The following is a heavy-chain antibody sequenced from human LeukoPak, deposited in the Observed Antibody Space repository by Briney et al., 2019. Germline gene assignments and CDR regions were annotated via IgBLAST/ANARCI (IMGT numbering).Heavy chain of an antibody. Sequence: GGSLRLSCAASGFTFSSYWMSWVRQAPGKGLEWVANIKQDGREKYYVDSVKGRFTISRDNAKNSLYLQMNSLRAVDTAVYYCARDLDPSSSPFPYYFDYWGQGTLVTVSS. D-gene: IGHD6-6*01. V-gene: IGHV3-7*01. J-gene: IGHJ4*02. CDR1: GFTFSSYW. CDR2: IKQDGREK. CDR3: ARDLDPSSSPFPYYFDY.